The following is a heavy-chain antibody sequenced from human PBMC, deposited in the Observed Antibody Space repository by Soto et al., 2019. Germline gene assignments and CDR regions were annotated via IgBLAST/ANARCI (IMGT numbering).Heavy chain of an antibody. V-gene: IGHV1-69*13. J-gene: IGHJ6*02. Sequence: AVKVSCKASGGTFSSYAISWVRQAPGQGLEWMGGIIPIFGTANYAQKFQGRVTITADESTSTAYMELSSLRSEDTAVYYCALPYITMVRLSSMSGVGLYGMDFWGQGTPVTVSS. CDR3: ALPYITMVRLSSMSGVGLYGMDF. CDR1: GGTFSSYA. D-gene: IGHD3-10*01. CDR2: IIPIFGTA.